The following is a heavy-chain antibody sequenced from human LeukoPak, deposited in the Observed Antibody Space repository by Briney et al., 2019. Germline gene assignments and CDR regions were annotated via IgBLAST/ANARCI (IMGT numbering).Heavy chain of an antibody. CDR3: ARLYYGSGRDKNWFDP. V-gene: IGHV5-51*01. CDR1: GYIFTSYW. J-gene: IGHJ5*02. CDR2: IYPGDSDT. D-gene: IGHD3-10*01. Sequence: GESLKISCKGSGYIFTSYWIGWVRQLPGKGLEWMGIIYPGDSDTRYGPSFQGQVTISADKSISTAYLQWSSLKASDTAMYYCARLYYGSGRDKNWFDPWGQGTLVTVSS.